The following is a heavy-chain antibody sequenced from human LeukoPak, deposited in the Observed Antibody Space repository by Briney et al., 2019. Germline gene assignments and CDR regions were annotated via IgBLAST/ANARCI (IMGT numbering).Heavy chain of an antibody. V-gene: IGHV3-33*01. CDR1: TFTSSNYG. D-gene: IGHD3-10*01. Sequence: GGSLRLSCAAATFTSSNYGIHWVRPAPGKVLGWVAVIWYDRSNKYYADSVRGRFTISRDNSKNTLYMQMNSLRAEDTAVYYCARYLGLYSPPNYYYYYMDVWGEGTTVTVSS. CDR3: ARYLGLYSPPNYYYYYMDV. J-gene: IGHJ6*03. CDR2: IWYDRSNK.